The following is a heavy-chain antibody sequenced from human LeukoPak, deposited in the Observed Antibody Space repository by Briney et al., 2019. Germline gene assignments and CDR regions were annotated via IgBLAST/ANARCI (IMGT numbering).Heavy chain of an antibody. CDR1: GGSISSSNW. CDR3: ASRSGWYYYYFDY. J-gene: IGHJ4*02. V-gene: IGHV4-4*02. Sequence: PSGTLSLTCAVSGGSISSSNWWSWVRQPPGKGLEWIGSIYHTGKTYYNPSLKSRVTISIDTSKNQFSLKLSSVTAADTAVYYCASRSGWYYYYFDYWGQGTLVTVSS. D-gene: IGHD6-19*01. CDR2: IYHTGKT.